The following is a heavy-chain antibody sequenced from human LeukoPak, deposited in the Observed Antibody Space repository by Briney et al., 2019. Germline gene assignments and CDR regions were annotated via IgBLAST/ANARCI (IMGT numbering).Heavy chain of an antibody. CDR3: ATPYSSSPRYFDL. CDR2: IYYSGST. CDR1: GGSISSSSYY. Sequence: SETLSLTCTVSGGSISSSSYYWGWIRQPPGKGLEWIGSIYYSGSTYYNPSLKSRVTISVDTSKNQFSLKLSSVTAADTAVYYCATPYSSSPRYFDLWGRGTLVTVSS. V-gene: IGHV4-39*01. D-gene: IGHD6-13*01. J-gene: IGHJ2*01.